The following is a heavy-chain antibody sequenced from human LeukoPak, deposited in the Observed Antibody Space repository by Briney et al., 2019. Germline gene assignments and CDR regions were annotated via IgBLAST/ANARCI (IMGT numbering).Heavy chain of an antibody. J-gene: IGHJ3*02. Sequence: SETLSLTCTVSGGSISSSSYYWGWIRQPPGKGLKWIGCIYYSGSTYYNPSLKSRVTISVDTSKNQFSLKLSSVTAADTAVYYCARKWGYGDNDAFDIWGQGTMVTVSS. D-gene: IGHD2-15*01. CDR3: ARKWGYGDNDAFDI. CDR2: IYYSGST. V-gene: IGHV4-39*01. CDR1: GGSISSSSYY.